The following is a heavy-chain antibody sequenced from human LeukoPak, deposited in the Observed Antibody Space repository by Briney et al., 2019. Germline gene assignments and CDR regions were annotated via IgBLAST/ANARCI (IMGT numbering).Heavy chain of an antibody. CDR2: INSDGSST. CDR3: VRRQVGFVLLWFGESDDAFDI. D-gene: IGHD3-10*01. V-gene: IGHV3-74*01. CDR1: GFTFSSYW. J-gene: IGHJ3*02. Sequence: GGSLRLSCAASGFTFSSYWMHWVRQAPGKGLVWVSRINSDGSSTSYADSVKGRFTISRDNAKNTLYLQMNSLRAEDTAVYYCVRRQVGFVLLWFGESDDAFDIWGRGTMVTVSS.